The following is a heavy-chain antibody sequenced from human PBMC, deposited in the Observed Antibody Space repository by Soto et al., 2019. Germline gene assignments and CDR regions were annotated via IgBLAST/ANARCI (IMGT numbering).Heavy chain of an antibody. CDR1: GFTFSSYS. CDR2: ISSSSSYI. Sequence: EVQLVESGGGLVKPGGSLRLSCAASGFTFSSYSMNWVRQAPGKGLEWVSSISSSSSYIYYADSVKGRFTISRDNAKNSLYLQMNSLRAEDTAVYYCARDGSLNYYDSRGKDVIWGQGTMVTVSS. V-gene: IGHV3-21*01. J-gene: IGHJ3*02. CDR3: ARDGSLNYYDSRGKDVI. D-gene: IGHD3-22*01.